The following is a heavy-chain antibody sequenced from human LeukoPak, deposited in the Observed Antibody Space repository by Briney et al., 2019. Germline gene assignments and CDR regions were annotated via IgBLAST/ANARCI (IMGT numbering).Heavy chain of an antibody. Sequence: PGGSLRLSCAASGFTFSSYAMSWVRQAPGKGLEWVAFISDDGSRKYYADSVKGRFTMSRDNSKNTLFLQMNSLRTEDTAVYYCAKDRSTTWSFDYWGQGTLVTVSS. D-gene: IGHD6-13*01. J-gene: IGHJ4*02. CDR2: ISDDGSRK. CDR3: AKDRSTTWSFDY. CDR1: GFTFSSYA. V-gene: IGHV3-30*18.